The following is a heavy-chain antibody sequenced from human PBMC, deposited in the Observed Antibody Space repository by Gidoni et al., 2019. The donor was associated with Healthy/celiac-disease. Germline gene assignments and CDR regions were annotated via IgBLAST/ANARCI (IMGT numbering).Heavy chain of an antibody. J-gene: IGHJ4*02. D-gene: IGHD2-2*01. CDR3: AKDLVDIVVVPAAED. V-gene: IGHV3-23*01. CDR1: GFTFSSYA. Sequence: EVQLLESGGGLVQPGGSLRLYCAASGFTFSSYAMSWVRQAPGKGLEWVSAISGSGGSTYYADSVKGRFTISRDNSKNTLYLQMNSLRAEDTAVYYCAKDLVDIVVVPAAEDWGQGTLVTVSS. CDR2: ISGSGGST.